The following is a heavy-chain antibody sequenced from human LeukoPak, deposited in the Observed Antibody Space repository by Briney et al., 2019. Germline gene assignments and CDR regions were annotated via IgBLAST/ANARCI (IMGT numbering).Heavy chain of an antibody. CDR1: GYTFTSYA. CDR2: INAGNGNT. Sequence: GASVKVSCKASGYTFTSYAMHWVSQAPGQRLEWMGWINAGNGNTKYSQKFQGRVTITRDTSASTAYMELSSLRSEDTAVYYCASQETPGTFAYYGMDVWGQGTTVTVSS. J-gene: IGHJ6*02. V-gene: IGHV1-3*01. CDR3: ASQETPGTFAYYGMDV.